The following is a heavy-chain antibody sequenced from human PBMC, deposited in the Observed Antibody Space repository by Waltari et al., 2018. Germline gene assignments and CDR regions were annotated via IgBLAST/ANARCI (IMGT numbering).Heavy chain of an antibody. CDR1: GYSISSGYY. V-gene: IGHV4-38-2*02. CDR2: IYHSGST. Sequence: QVQLQESGPGLVKPSENLSLTCAVSGYSISSGYYWGWIRQPPGKGLEWIGSIYHSGSTYYNPSLKSRVTISVDTSKNQFSLKLSSVTAADTAVYYCARDGSSGWYYFDYWGQGTLVTVSS. D-gene: IGHD6-19*01. J-gene: IGHJ4*02. CDR3: ARDGSSGWYYFDY.